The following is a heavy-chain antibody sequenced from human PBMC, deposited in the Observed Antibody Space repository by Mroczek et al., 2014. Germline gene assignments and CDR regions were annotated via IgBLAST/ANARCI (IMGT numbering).Heavy chain of an antibody. CDR2: ISGSGGST. V-gene: IGHV3-23*04. J-gene: IGHJ4*02. CDR3: AKDPTSVYSGYDIFDY. D-gene: IGHD5-12*01. Sequence: VQLVQSGGGLVQPGGSLRLSCAASGFTFSSYAMSWVRQAPGKGLEWVSAISGSGGSTYYADSVKGRFTISRDNSKNTLYLQMNSLRAEDTAVYYCAKDPTSVYSGYDIFDYWGQGTLVTVSS. CDR1: GFTFSSYA.